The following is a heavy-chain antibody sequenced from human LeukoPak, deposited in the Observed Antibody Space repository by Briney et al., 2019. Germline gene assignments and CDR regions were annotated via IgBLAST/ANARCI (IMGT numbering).Heavy chain of an antibody. CDR3: AKDFSVYYYDSRVLDY. CDR2: MNPNSGNT. V-gene: IGHV1-8*03. D-gene: IGHD3-22*01. J-gene: IGHJ4*02. Sequence: ASVKVSCKASGYTFTSYDINWVRQATGQGLEWMGWMNPNSGNTGYAQKFQGRVTITRNTSISTAYMELSSLRPEDTAVYYCAKDFSVYYYDSRVLDYWGQGTLVTVSS. CDR1: GYTFTSYD.